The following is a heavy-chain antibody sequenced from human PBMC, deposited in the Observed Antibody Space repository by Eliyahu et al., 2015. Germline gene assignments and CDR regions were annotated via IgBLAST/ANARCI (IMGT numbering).Heavy chain of an antibody. CDR2: ISSSSSYI. J-gene: IGHJ4*02. D-gene: IGHD4-23*01. Sequence: GKGLEWVSSISSSSSYIYYADSVKGRFTISRDNAKNSLYLQMNRLRAEDTAVYYCAAYYGGNPFDYWGQGTLVTVSS. CDR3: AAYYGGNPFDY. V-gene: IGHV3-21*01.